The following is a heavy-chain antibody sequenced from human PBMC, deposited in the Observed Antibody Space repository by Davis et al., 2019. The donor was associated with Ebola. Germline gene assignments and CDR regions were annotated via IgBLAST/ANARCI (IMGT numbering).Heavy chain of an antibody. D-gene: IGHD3-3*01. CDR2: FYSGGST. CDR1: GFSISSGYY. Sequence: PSETLSLTCAVSGFSISSGYYWGWIRQPPEKGLEWIGSFYSGGSTYYNPSLKSRVTISVDTSRNQFSLKLTSVTAADTAVYYCARGRPVTISFDPWGPGTLVTVSS. CDR3: ARGRPVTISFDP. V-gene: IGHV4-38-2*01. J-gene: IGHJ5*02.